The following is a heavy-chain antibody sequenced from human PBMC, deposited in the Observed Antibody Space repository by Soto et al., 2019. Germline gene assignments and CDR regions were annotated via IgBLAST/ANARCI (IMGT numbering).Heavy chain of an antibody. J-gene: IGHJ6*02. V-gene: IGHV3-30-3*01. CDR2: ISYDGSNK. CDR1: GFTFSSYA. Sequence: QVQLVESGGGVVQPGRSLRLSCAASGFTFSSYAMHWVRQAPGKGLEWVSVISYDGSNKYYADSVKGRFTISRDNSKNTLYLQMSSLRAEDMAVYYCVSSSSSRDYYGMDVWGQGTTVTVSS. CDR3: VSSSSSRDYYGMDV. D-gene: IGHD6-6*01.